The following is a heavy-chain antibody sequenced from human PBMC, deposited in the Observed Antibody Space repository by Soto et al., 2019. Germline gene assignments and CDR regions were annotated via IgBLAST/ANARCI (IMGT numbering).Heavy chain of an antibody. D-gene: IGHD2-8*01. CDR2: IYFSGST. CDR1: GGSISSTTSY. J-gene: IGHJ1*01. CDR3: ARHGHSIVITNPIDH. Sequence: PSETLSLTCTVSGGSISSTTSYWGWIRQPPGKGLEWIATIYFSGSTYYNPSLKNRVNISVDTSKNQFSLRLTSVTAADTAVYYCARHGHSIVITNPIDHSGQGTLVTVYS. V-gene: IGHV4-39*01.